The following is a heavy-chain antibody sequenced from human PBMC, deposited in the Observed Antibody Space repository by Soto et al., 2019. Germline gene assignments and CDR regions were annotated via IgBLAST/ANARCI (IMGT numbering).Heavy chain of an antibody. V-gene: IGHV4-34*01. CDR3: ASGAGTTRLRY. CDR1: GGSFSGYY. CDR2: INHSGST. Sequence: QVQLQQWGAGLLKPSENLSLTCAVYGGSFSGYYWSWIRQPPGKGLEWIGEINHSGSTNYNPSLKSRVTISVDTSKNQFSLKLSYVTAADTAVYYCASGAGTTRLRYWRQGTLVTVSS. D-gene: IGHD1-1*01. J-gene: IGHJ4*02.